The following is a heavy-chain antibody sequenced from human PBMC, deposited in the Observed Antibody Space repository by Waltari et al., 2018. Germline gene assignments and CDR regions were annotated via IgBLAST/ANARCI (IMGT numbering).Heavy chain of an antibody. D-gene: IGHD6-13*01. J-gene: IGHJ4*02. CDR2: LRGMGGST. CDR1: GFPFSRSA. Sequence: VPLLASGGGLVQPGGSLRLSCAASGFPFSRSALRWVRQAPGPGLAWVSALRGMGGSTYYADSWKGRVTISRDKSKNTLYLQMNSLRAEDTAVYYCAKAESSSWPRPLYYFDYWGQGTLVTVSS. CDR3: AKAESSSWPRPLYYFDY. V-gene: IGHV3-23*01.